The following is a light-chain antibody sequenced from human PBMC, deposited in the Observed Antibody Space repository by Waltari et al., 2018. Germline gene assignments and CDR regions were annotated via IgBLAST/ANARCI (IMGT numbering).Light chain of an antibody. J-gene: IGLJ3*02. CDR3: EAWDNSLSVV. CDR2: ENN. CDR1: NPTIGTNF. V-gene: IGLV1-51*02. Sequence: QSVLTQPPSVSAAPGQKVTISCSGSNPTIGTNFLTWYQQLPGTAPKLLIYENNKRPSGIPDRFSASKSGTSATLVIAGVQTGDEADYHCEAWDNSLSVVFGGGTKLTVL.